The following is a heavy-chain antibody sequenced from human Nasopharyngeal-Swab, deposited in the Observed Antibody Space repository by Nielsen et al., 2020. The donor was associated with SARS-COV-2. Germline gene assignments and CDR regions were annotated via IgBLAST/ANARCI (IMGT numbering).Heavy chain of an antibody. J-gene: IGHJ6*03. Sequence: GESLKISCAASGVTFSSYTIHWVRQAPGKGLEWVAVISHNGKNKYYADSVKGRFTISRDNSKSMLYLQMDSLRAEDTAVYYCATARYCTMMGCVTFYYYMDVWGKGTTVTVSS. CDR3: ATARYCTMMGCVTFYYYMDV. V-gene: IGHV3-30*04. D-gene: IGHD2-8*01. CDR1: GVTFSSYT. CDR2: ISHNGKNK.